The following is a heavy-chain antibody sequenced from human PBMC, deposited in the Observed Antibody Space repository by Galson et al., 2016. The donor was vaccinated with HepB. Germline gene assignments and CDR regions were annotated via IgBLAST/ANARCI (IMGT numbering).Heavy chain of an antibody. Sequence: SETLSLTCTVSSGSVSSGGYYWSWVRQSPGKGLEWIGYIQNPGSTNYNPSLKGRVTISIDRPKNQFFLELTSVTAADTAVYYCARDEGFYNGMDVWGQGTTVTVSS. V-gene: IGHV4-61*08. J-gene: IGHJ6*02. CDR3: ARDEGFYNGMDV. CDR1: SGSVSSGGYY. CDR2: IQNPGST. D-gene: IGHD2/OR15-2a*01.